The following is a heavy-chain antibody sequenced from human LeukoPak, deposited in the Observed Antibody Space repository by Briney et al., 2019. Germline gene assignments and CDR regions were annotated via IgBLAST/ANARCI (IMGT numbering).Heavy chain of an antibody. CDR3: AKDSSGSWYGAFDI. J-gene: IGHJ3*02. Sequence: PGGSLRLSCAASGFTFDDYAMHWVRQAPGKGLEWVSGISWNSGSIGYADSVKGRFTISRDNAKNSLYLQMNSLRAEDTALYYCAKDSSGSWYGAFDIWGQGTMVTVSS. D-gene: IGHD6-13*01. V-gene: IGHV3-9*01. CDR1: GFTFDDYA. CDR2: ISWNSGSI.